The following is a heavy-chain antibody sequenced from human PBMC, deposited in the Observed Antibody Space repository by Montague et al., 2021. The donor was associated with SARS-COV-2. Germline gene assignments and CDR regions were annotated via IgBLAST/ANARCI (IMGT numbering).Heavy chain of an antibody. CDR2: VYYSGYT. CDR3: ARRRLREDYFDY. V-gene: IGHV4-39*01. J-gene: IGHJ4*02. CDR1: GDSVSSSDYY. Sequence: SETLSLTCTVSGDSVSSSDYYWGRIRQPPGKGLEWLGIVYYSGYTYYNPSVKGRVTISIDASKNQFSLKLNSLTATDTAIYHCARRRLREDYFDYWGQGTLVTVSS. D-gene: IGHD5-12*01.